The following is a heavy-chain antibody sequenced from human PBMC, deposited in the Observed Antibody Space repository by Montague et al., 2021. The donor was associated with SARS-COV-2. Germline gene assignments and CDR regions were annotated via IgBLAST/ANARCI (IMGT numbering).Heavy chain of an antibody. CDR2: IYYNGNT. D-gene: IGHD3-16*01. CDR1: DGSISSPNW. CDR3: ARGGTYHYGMDV. Sequence: SETLSLTCAVSDGSISSPNWWNWVRQPPGKELVWSGGIYYNGNTNYNPSLKSRVTIIIDKSKNHFALQLRSVTAADTAVYYCARGGTYHYGMDVWGQGTTVAVSS. J-gene: IGHJ6*02. V-gene: IGHV4-4*02.